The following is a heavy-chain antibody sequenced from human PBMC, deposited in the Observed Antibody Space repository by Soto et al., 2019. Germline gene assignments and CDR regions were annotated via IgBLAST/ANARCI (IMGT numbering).Heavy chain of an antibody. D-gene: IGHD3-10*01. V-gene: IGHV4-34*01. J-gene: IGHJ4*02. CDR3: ARGGITMVRGSH. CDR2: INHSGST. CDR1: GGSFSGYY. Sequence: PSETLSLTCAVYGGSFSGYYWSWIRQPPGKGLEWIGEINHSGSTNYNPSLKSRVTISVDTSKNQFSLKLSSVTAADTAVYYCARGGITMVRGSHWGQGTLVTVSS.